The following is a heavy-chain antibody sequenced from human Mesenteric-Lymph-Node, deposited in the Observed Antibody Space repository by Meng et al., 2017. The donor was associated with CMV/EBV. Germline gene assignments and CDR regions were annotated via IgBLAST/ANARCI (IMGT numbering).Heavy chain of an antibody. CDR3: GRDCSSASCQEPVDY. D-gene: IGHD2-2*01. CDR2: ISYSGNT. J-gene: IGHJ4*02. V-gene: IGHV4-30-4*01. Sequence: GSISSGGYLWSWIRQPPGKGLEWIGYISYSGNTYYSPSLKNRITISLDTSKNQFSLTVTSVTAADTAVYYCGRDCSSASCQEPVDYWGQGTLVTVSS. CDR1: GSISSGGYL.